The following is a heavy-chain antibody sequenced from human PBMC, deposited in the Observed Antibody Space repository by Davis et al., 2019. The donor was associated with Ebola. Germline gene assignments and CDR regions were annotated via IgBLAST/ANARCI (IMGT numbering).Heavy chain of an antibody. CDR3: ARVRTGPDGYFDY. Sequence: SETLSLTCTVSGGSISSSSYYWGWIRQPPGKGLEWIGSIYYSGSTYYNPSLKSRVTISVDTSKNQFSLKLSSVTAADTAVYYCARVRTGPDGYFDYWGQGILVTVSS. J-gene: IGHJ4*02. CDR1: GGSISSSSYY. CDR2: IYYSGST. D-gene: IGHD1/OR15-1a*01. V-gene: IGHV4-39*01.